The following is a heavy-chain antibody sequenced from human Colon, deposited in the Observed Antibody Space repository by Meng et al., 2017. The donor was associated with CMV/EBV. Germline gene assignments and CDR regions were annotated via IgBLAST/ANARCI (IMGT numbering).Heavy chain of an antibody. J-gene: IGHJ4*02. D-gene: IGHD6-6*01. Sequence: GESLKISCKVSGYSFATYWIGWVRQMPGKGLEWIGIIYPDDSDTRYGASFQGRVTISADKSISTVYLQWSSLKASDTAMYYCASRRVDSSPDYWGQGTLVTVSS. CDR3: ASRRVDSSPDY. V-gene: IGHV5-51*01. CDR2: IYPDDSDT. CDR1: GYSFATYW.